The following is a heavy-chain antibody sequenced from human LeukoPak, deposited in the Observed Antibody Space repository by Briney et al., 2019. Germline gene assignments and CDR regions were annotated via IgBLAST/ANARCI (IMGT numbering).Heavy chain of an antibody. D-gene: IGHD6-25*01. J-gene: IGHJ4*02. CDR1: GYTXTGYY. CDR2: INPNSGDR. Sequence: ASVKVSCRASGYTXTGYYMHWVRRAPGQGLEWMGWINPNSGDRNYAQKFQGRVTMTRDTSISTAYMELSGLRSDDTAVYYCARDLTVQAAAAIVYYFDYWGQGTLVTVSS. CDR3: ARDLTVQAAAAIVYYFDY. V-gene: IGHV1-2*02.